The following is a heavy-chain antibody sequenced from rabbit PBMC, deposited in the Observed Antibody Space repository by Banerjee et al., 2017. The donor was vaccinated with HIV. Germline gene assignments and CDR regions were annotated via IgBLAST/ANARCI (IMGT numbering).Heavy chain of an antibody. CDR2: IYTGSGSI. CDR3: ARGLVAGVLDL. V-gene: IGHV1S40*01. Sequence: QSLEESGGDLVKPGASLTLTCTASGFSFSTNYVMCWVRQAPGKGLEWIGCIYTGSGSIYYASWAKGRFTISKPSSTTVTLQMTSLTAADTATYFCARGLVAGVLDLWGPGTLVTVS. CDR1: GFSFSTNYV. D-gene: IGHD3-3*01. J-gene: IGHJ4*01.